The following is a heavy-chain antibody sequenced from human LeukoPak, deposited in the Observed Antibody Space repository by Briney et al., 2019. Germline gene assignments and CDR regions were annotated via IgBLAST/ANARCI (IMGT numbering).Heavy chain of an antibody. Sequence: GGSLRLSCAAYGFTFSSYAMHWVRQAPGKGLEWVAVISYDGSNKYYADSVKGRFTISRDNSKNTLYLQMNSLRAEDTAVYYCARRHRLRFSDYWGQGTLVTVSS. V-gene: IGHV3-30*01. D-gene: IGHD3-3*01. J-gene: IGHJ4*02. CDR3: ARRHRLRFSDY. CDR2: ISYDGSNK. CDR1: GFTFSSYA.